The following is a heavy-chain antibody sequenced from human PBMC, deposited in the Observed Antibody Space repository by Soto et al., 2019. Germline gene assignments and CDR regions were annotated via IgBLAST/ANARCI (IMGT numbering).Heavy chain of an antibody. CDR2: IYWDDDK. Sequence: QITLKESGPTLVKPTQTLTLTCTFSGFSLRNSGVGVGWIRQPPGKALEWLALIYWDDDKRYSPSLKSKLTITKGTTKNYVLLTMTNMDPVEDATYCCANSMPNYDFWSGQFINLGGYFDYWGQGTLVTVSS. V-gene: IGHV2-5*02. CDR1: GFSLRNSGVG. D-gene: IGHD3-3*01. J-gene: IGHJ4*02. CDR3: ANSMPNYDFWSGQFINLGGYFDY.